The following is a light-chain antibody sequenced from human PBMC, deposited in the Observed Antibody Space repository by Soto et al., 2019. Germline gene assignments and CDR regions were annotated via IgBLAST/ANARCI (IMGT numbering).Light chain of an antibody. J-gene: IGLJ2*01. CDR1: KIGSKN. CDR2: RDS. CDR3: QVWDSSTAVV. V-gene: IGLV3-9*01. Sequence: SYELTQALSVSVALGQTARITCGGNKIGSKNVHWYQQKAGHAPVLVINRDSDRPSGIPERFSGSNSGNTATLTISRAQAGDEADYYCQVWDSSTAVVFGGGTKLTVL.